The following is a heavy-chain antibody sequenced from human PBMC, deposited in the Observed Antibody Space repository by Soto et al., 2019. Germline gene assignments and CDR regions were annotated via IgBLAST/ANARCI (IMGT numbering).Heavy chain of an antibody. CDR2: MNPNSGNT. Sequence: VASVKVSCKASGYTFTSYDINWVRQATGQGLEWMGWMNPNSGNTGYAQKFQGRVTMTRNTSISTAYMELSSLRSEDTAVYYCARAPLGIIVAPDFWGQGTLVTVSS. CDR1: GYTFTSYD. J-gene: IGHJ4*02. D-gene: IGHD3-22*01. V-gene: IGHV1-8*01. CDR3: ARAPLGIIVAPDF.